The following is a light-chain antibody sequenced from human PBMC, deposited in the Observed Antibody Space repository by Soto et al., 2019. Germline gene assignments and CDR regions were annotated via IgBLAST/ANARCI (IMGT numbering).Light chain of an antibody. Sequence: DIVMTQSPESLAVSLGERATINCKSSQNLLSSSNNENFLGWYQQKPGQPPKLLLYWASTRESGVPDRFSGSGSGTDFTLTISNLQPEDVAIYYCLQVYTSPLTFGGGTKVEIK. CDR3: LQVYTSPLT. J-gene: IGKJ4*01. CDR2: WAS. CDR1: QNLLSSSNNENF. V-gene: IGKV4-1*01.